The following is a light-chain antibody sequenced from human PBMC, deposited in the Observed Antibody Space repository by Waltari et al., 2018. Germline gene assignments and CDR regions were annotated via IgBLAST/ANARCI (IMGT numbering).Light chain of an antibody. J-gene: IGKJ2*01. CDR2: WAS. CDR3: QQCYTFPYT. V-gene: IGKV4-1*01. CDR1: QSVLSTSNNTNN. Sequence: DIVLTQSPDSLAVSLGERATINCKSSQSVLSTSNNTNNLGWYQQKPGQPPKLLITWASTRESGVPDRFSGSGSGTDFALTISSLQAEDVAVYFCQQCYTFPYTFGQGTKLEIK.